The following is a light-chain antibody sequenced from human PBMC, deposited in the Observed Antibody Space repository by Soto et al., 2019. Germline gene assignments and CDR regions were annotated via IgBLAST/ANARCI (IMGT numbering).Light chain of an antibody. Sequence: QSALTQPASVSGSPGQSITISCTGTSSDVGGYNYVSWYQQHPGKAPKLMISDVSSRPSGVSNRFSGSKSGNTASLTISGLQAEHEADYYCISYTTSSTWVFGGGTKLTVL. V-gene: IGLV2-14*01. CDR3: ISYTTSSTWV. J-gene: IGLJ3*02. CDR2: DVS. CDR1: SSDVGGYNY.